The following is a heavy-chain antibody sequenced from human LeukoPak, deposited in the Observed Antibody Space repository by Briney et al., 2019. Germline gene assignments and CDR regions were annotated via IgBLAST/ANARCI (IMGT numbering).Heavy chain of an antibody. D-gene: IGHD2-21*02. J-gene: IGHJ5*02. Sequence: SETLSLTCAVYGGSSSGYYWSWIRQPPGKGLEWIGEINHSGSTNYNPSLKSRVTISVDTSKNQFSLKLSSVTAADTAVYYCARDRHIDCGGDCYSGFDPWGQGTLVTVSS. CDR3: ARDRHIDCGGDCYSGFDP. V-gene: IGHV4-34*01. CDR2: INHSGST. CDR1: GGSSSGYY.